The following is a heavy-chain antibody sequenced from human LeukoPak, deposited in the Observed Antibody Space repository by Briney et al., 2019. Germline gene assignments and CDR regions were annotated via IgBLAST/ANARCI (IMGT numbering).Heavy chain of an antibody. CDR2: ISPNTGDT. CDR3: ARWFGEVPGDY. J-gene: IGHJ4*02. D-gene: IGHD3-10*01. Sequence: WASVKVSCKASGYTFTAYYIHWVRQAPGQGLEWMGRISPNTGDTTYAQKFQGRVTMTRDTSITTAYMELSRLRFDDTAVYYCARWFGEVPGDYWGQGTLVTVSS. V-gene: IGHV1-2*02. CDR1: GYTFTAYY.